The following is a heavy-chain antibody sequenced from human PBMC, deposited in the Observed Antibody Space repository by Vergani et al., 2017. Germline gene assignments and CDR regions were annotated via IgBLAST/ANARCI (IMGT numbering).Heavy chain of an antibody. J-gene: IGHJ4*02. CDR3: ARASIAARLRIWYFDY. D-gene: IGHD6-6*01. CDR2: IYYSGST. V-gene: IGHV4-59*06. Sequence: QVQLQESGPGLVKPSETLSLTCTVSGGSISSYYWSWIRQHPGKGLEWIGYIYYSGSTYYNPSLKSRVTISVDTSKNQFSLKLSSVTAADTAVYYCARASIAARLRIWYFDYWGQGTLVTVSS. CDR1: GGSISSYY.